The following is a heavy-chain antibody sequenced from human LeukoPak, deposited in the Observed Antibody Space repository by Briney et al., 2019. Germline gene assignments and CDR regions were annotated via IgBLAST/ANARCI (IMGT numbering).Heavy chain of an antibody. Sequence: PGGSLRLSCAASGFTFSSYWMHWVRQAPGKGLVWVSRINSDGSSTSYADSVKGRFTISRDNAKNTLYLQMNSLRAEDTAVYYCASPYSSSPLGYYYMDVWGKGTTVTVSS. V-gene: IGHV3-74*01. J-gene: IGHJ6*03. CDR2: INSDGSST. CDR3: ASPYSSSPLGYYYMDV. CDR1: GFTFSSYW. D-gene: IGHD6-6*01.